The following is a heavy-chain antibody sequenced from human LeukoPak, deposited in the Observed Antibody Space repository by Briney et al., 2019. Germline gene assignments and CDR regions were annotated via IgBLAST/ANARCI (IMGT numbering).Heavy chain of an antibody. CDR3: STYILLFGGDY. CDR2: ILTKGFAEKT. V-gene: IGHV3-15*01. D-gene: IGHD3-16*01. CDR1: GLIFSNAW. J-gene: IGHJ4*02. Sequence: PGGSLRLSCAASGLIFSNAWMTWVRQAPGEGLEWVGRILTKGFAEKTEYAASVKGRFIISRDDSKNMVYLQMNSLTPDDTAVYYCSTYILLFGGDYWGQGTLVTVSS.